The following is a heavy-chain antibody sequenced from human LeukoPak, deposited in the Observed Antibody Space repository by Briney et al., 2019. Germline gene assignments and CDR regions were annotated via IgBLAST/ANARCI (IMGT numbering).Heavy chain of an antibody. CDR3: ARDPQVLQWLVTNYFGS. J-gene: IGHJ4*02. D-gene: IGHD6-19*01. CDR1: GFTFSSYA. Sequence: GGSLGLSCAASGFTFSSYAMHWVRQAPGKGLEWVAVISYDGSNKYYADSVKGRFTISRDNSKNTLYLQMNSLRAEDTAVYYCARDPQVLQWLVTNYFGSWGQGTLVTVSS. CDR2: ISYDGSNK. V-gene: IGHV3-30*04.